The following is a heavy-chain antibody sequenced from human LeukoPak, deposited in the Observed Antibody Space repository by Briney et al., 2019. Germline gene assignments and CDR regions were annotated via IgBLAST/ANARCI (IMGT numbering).Heavy chain of an antibody. J-gene: IGHJ4*02. Sequence: PGGSLRLSCAASGFTFSNAWMSWVRQAPGKGLEWVGRIKSKTDGGTTDYAAPVKGRFTISRDDSKNTLYLQMNSLKTEDTAVYYCTTEVSWINPYYFDYWGQGTLVTVSS. CDR3: TTEVSWINPYYFDY. CDR2: IKSKTDGGTT. CDR1: GFTFSNAW. D-gene: IGHD5-12*01. V-gene: IGHV3-15*01.